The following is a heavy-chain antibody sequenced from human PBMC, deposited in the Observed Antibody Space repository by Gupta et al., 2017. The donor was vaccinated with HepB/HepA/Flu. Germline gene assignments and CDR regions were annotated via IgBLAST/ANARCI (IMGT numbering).Heavy chain of an antibody. D-gene: IGHD5-12*01. CDR3: ARDANGSGYDV. V-gene: IGHV3-48*03. CDR1: GFPFSSYE. J-gene: IGHJ4*02. CDR2: ISSSGSTI. Sequence: EVQLVESGGGLVQPGGSLRLSCAASGFPFSSYEMNWVRQAPGKGLEWVSYISSSGSTIYYADSVKGRFTISRDNAKNSLYLQMNSLRAEDTAVYYCARDANGSGYDVWGQGTLVTVSS.